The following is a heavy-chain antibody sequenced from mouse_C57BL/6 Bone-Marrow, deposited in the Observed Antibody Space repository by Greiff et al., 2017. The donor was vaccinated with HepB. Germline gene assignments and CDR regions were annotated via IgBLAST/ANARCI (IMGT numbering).Heavy chain of an antibody. J-gene: IGHJ1*03. CDR2: ISSGGDSI. Sequence: EVKVEESGEGLVKPGGSLKLSCAASGFTFSSYAMSWVRQTPEKRLEWVAYISSGGDSIYYADTVKGRFTISRDNARNTLYLQMSSLKSEDTAMYYCTRVYYGSSYGYFDVWGTGTTVTVSS. D-gene: IGHD1-1*01. V-gene: IGHV5-9-1*02. CDR1: GFTFSSYA. CDR3: TRVYYGSSYGYFDV.